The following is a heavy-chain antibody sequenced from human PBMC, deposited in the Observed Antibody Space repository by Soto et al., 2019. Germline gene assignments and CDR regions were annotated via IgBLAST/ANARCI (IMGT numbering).Heavy chain of an antibody. J-gene: IGHJ4*02. CDR3: ARIPRYSGYESVY. D-gene: IGHD5-12*01. V-gene: IGHV4-59*12. CDR2: IYYSGST. Sequence: PSETLSLTCTVSGGSISSYYWSWIRQPPGKGLEWIGYIYYSGSTNYNPSLKSRVTISVDTSKNQFSLKLSSVTAADTAVYYCARIPRYSGYESVYWGQGTLVTVSS. CDR1: GGSISSYY.